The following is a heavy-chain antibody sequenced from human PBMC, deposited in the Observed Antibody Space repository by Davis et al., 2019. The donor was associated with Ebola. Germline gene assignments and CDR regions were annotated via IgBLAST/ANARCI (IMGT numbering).Heavy chain of an antibody. D-gene: IGHD4-23*01. J-gene: IGHJ6*02. CDR2: IYYSGST. V-gene: IGHV4-59*12. Sequence: MPSETLSLTCTVSGGSISSYYWSWIRQPPGKGLEWIGYIYYSGSTNYNPSLKSRVTISVDKSKNQFSLKLSSVTAADTAVYYCCRWPYYYYYGMDVWGQGTTVTVSS. CDR3: CRWPYYYYYGMDV. CDR1: GGSISSYY.